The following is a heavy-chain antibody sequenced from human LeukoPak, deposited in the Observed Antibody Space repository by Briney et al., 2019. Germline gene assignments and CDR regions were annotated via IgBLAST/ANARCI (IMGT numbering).Heavy chain of an antibody. CDR3: ASMNGYFEY. D-gene: IGHD1-1*01. CDR1: GFSFANYG. CDR2: ITGPADRT. J-gene: IGHJ4*02. V-gene: IGHV3-23*01. Sequence: GSLRLSCAASGFSFANYGMAWVRQAPGKGLEWVSAITGPADRTYYADSVRGRFTISRDNSKNTLYLQMNSLRAEDTAVYYCASMNGYFEYWGQGTLVTVSS.